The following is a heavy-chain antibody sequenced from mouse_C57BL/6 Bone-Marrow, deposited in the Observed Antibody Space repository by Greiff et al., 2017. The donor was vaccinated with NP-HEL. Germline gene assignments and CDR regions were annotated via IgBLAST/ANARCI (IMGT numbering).Heavy chain of an antibody. CDR2: ISNLAYSI. Sequence: VQLKESGGGLVQPGGSLKLSCAASGFTFSDYGMAWVRQAPRKGPEWVAFISNLAYSIYYADTVTGRFTISRENAKNTLYLEMSSLRSEDTAMYYCARHGSSGYSYWGQGTLVTVSA. CDR3: ARHGSSGYSY. V-gene: IGHV5-15*01. CDR1: GFTFSDYG. D-gene: IGHD3-2*02. J-gene: IGHJ3*01.